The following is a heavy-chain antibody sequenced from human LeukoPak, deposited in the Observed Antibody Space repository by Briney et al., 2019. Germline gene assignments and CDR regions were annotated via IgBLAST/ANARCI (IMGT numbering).Heavy chain of an antibody. D-gene: IGHD5-18*01. V-gene: IGHV1-2*02. CDR1: GYTFTGYY. J-gene: IGHJ5*02. CDR3: ARARYNYGSNWFDP. CDR2: INPNSGGT. Sequence: ASVKVSCKASGYTFTGYYMHWVRQAPGQGLGWMGWINPNSGGTNYAQKFQGRVTMTRDTSISTGYMELSRLRSDDTAVYYCARARYNYGSNWFDPWGQGTLVTVSS.